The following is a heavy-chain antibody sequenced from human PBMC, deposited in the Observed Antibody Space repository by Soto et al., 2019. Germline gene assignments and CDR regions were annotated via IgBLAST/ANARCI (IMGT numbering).Heavy chain of an antibody. CDR1: GGSFDGYY. CDR2: ISGSGAT. CDR3: AKLWRH. D-gene: IGHD2-21*01. Sequence: ETLSLTCGVSGGSFDGYYWSWLRQSTGKGLEWIGEISGSGATNYNPALKSRVSLSLDTSKNQFSLKLDSVTASDTAVYYCAKLWRHWGQGTLVTVSS. V-gene: IGHV4-34*01. J-gene: IGHJ4*02.